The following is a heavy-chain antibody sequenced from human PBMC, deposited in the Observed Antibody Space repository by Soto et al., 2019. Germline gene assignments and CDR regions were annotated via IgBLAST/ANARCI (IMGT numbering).Heavy chain of an antibody. V-gene: IGHV4-59*08. Sequence: PLDMQCLTSTVAGGTSSSYDCSWIRKQQGKGLEWIGYIYYSGSTNYNPSLKSRVTISVDTSKNQFSLKLSSVTAADTAVYYCARRGWDFGVVIPFDPWGQGTLVTVSS. D-gene: IGHD3-3*01. J-gene: IGHJ5*02. CDR2: IYYSGST. CDR1: GGTSSSYD. CDR3: ARRGWDFGVVIPFDP.